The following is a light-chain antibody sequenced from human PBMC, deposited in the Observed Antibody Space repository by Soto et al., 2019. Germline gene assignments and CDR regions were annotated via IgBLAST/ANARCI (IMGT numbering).Light chain of an antibody. Sequence: QSALTQPPSASGSPGQSVTISCSGTSSDVCAYNYVSWYQQHPGKVPKLMVYEVNKRPSGVPDRFSGSKSGNTASLTVSGLQAEDEADYYCTSYAGGNNVFGTGTKVTVL. J-gene: IGLJ1*01. CDR2: EVN. CDR3: TSYAGGNNV. V-gene: IGLV2-8*01. CDR1: SSDVCAYNY.